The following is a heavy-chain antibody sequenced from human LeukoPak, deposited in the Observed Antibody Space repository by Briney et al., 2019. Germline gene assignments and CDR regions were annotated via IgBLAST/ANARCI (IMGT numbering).Heavy chain of an antibody. V-gene: IGHV3-30*18. Sequence: GRSLRLSCAASGFTFSSYGMHWVRQVPGKGLEWVAVISYDGSNKYYADSVKGRFTISRDNSKNTLYLQMNSLRAEDTAVYYCAKVGYSSGWTPDAFDIWGQGTMVTVSS. D-gene: IGHD6-19*01. CDR2: ISYDGSNK. CDR1: GFTFSSYG. CDR3: AKVGYSSGWTPDAFDI. J-gene: IGHJ3*02.